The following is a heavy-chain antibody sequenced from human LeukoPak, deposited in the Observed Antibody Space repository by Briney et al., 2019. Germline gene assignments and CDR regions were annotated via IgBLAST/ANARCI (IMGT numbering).Heavy chain of an antibody. CDR1: GFTFSDYY. CDR3: ASLPAGNYIDY. D-gene: IGHD1-14*01. V-gene: IGHV3-11*01. Sequence: PGGSLRVSCAVSGFTFSDYYMTWIRQAPGKGLEWVSYISKSGTTINYADSVKGRFTISRDNAKNSLFLQMNSLRAEDTAVYFCASLPAGNYIDYWGQGTLVTVSS. J-gene: IGHJ4*02. CDR2: ISKSGTTI.